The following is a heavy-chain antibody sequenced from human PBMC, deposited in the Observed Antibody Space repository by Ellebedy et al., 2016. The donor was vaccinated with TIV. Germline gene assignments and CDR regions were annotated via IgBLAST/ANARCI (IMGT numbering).Heavy chain of an antibody. CDR3: AGSHVSAAGITYDS. V-gene: IGHV4-59*01. CDR2: IFYSGSA. CDR1: GGSINSYY. D-gene: IGHD6-13*01. J-gene: IGHJ4*02. Sequence: MPSETLSLTCTVSGGSINSYYWSWIRQPPGEGRYWIGYIFYSGSANYSPSLKSRVTMSVDTSKNQFSLTLSSVTAADTAVYYCAGSHVSAAGITYDSWGQGTLVIVSS.